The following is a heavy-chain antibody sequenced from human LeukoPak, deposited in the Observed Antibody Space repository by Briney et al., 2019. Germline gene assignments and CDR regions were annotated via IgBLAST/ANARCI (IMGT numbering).Heavy chain of an antibody. CDR3: ARGFPYRTWGYPILSGYFNY. CDR1: GYTFTSYG. J-gene: IGHJ4*02. Sequence: ASVKVSCKASGYTFTSYGISWVRQAPGQGLEWMGWISAYNGNTNYAQKLQGRVTMTTDTSTSTAYMELRSLRSDDTAVYYCARGFPYRTWGYPILSGYFNYWGQGTLVTVSS. CDR2: ISAYNGNT. V-gene: IGHV1-18*01. D-gene: IGHD3-16*01.